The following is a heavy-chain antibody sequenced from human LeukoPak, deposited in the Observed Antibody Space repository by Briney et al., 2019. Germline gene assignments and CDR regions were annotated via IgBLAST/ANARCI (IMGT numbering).Heavy chain of an antibody. J-gene: IGHJ4*02. Sequence: SETLSLTCTVSGGSISSYYWSWIRQPPGKGLEWIVYIYYSGNTNYNPALTCRVTISVDTSKSQFSLKLSSVTASDTAVYYCARLGYDSSGYEDYGGQGTLVTVSS. CDR2: IYYSGNT. V-gene: IGHV4-59*08. CDR3: ARLGYDSSGYEDY. D-gene: IGHD3-22*01. CDR1: GGSISSYY.